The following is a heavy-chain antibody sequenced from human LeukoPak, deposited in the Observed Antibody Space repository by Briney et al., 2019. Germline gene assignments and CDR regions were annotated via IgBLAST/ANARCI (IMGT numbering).Heavy chain of an antibody. D-gene: IGHD6-19*01. J-gene: IGHJ3*02. Sequence: SETLSLTCAVYGGSFSDYYWSWIRQPPGKGLEWIGEINHSGSTNYNPSLKSRVTISVDTSKNQFSLKLSSVTAADTAVYYCARGPYSSGWYGAFDIWGQGTMVTVSS. CDR1: GGSFSDYY. CDR3: ARGPYSSGWYGAFDI. CDR2: INHSGST. V-gene: IGHV4-34*01.